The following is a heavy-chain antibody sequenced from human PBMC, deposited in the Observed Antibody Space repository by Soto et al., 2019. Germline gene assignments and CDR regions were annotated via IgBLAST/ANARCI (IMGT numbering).Heavy chain of an antibody. D-gene: IGHD2-8*01. J-gene: IGHJ6*02. CDR1: GFTFSNAW. V-gene: IGHV3-15*07. CDR3: TTGRDIVLMGPLGRYGMDV. Sequence: GGSLRLSCAASGFTFSNAWMNWVRQAPGKGLEWVGRIKSKTDGGTTDYDAPVKGRFTISRDDSKNTLYLQMNSLKTEDTAVYYCTTGRDIVLMGPLGRYGMDVWGQGTTVTVSS. CDR2: IKSKTDGGTT.